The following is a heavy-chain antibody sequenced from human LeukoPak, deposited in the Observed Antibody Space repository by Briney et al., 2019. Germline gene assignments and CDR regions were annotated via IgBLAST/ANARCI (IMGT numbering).Heavy chain of an antibody. V-gene: IGHV4-39*01. D-gene: IGHD3-10*01. CDR1: GGSISSSSYY. J-gene: IGHJ4*02. CDR2: IYYSGST. CDR3: ARRIALWFGELGTDY. Sequence: TSETLSLTCTVSGGSISSSSYYWGWIRQPPGKGLEWIGSIYYSGSTYYNPSLKSRVTMSVDTSKNQFSLKLSSVTAADTAVYYCARRIALWFGELGTDYWGQGTLVTVSS.